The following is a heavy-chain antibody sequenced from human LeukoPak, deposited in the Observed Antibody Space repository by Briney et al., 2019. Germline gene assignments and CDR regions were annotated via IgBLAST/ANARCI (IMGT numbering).Heavy chain of an antibody. CDR1: GVSISSSSYY. J-gene: IGHJ6*03. D-gene: IGHD6-6*01. Sequence: SETLSLTCTVSGVSISSSSYYSGWIRQPPGKGLEWIGSIYYSGSTYYHPSLKRRVTISVDTSKIQFSLKLSSVTAADTAVYYCARMRDIRIAARKYYYYYYMDVWGKGTTVTVSS. CDR2: IYYSGST. V-gene: IGHV4-39*01. CDR3: ARMRDIRIAARKYYYYYYMDV.